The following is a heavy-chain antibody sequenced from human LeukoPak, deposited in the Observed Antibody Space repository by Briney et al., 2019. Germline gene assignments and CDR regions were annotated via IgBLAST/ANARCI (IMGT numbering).Heavy chain of an antibody. V-gene: IGHV3-30*02. CDR1: GFTFSSYG. CDR3: AKEDTAMVMVDY. D-gene: IGHD5-18*01. Sequence: GGSLRLSCAASGFTFSSYGMHWVRQAPGKGPEWVAFIRYDGSNKYYADSVKGRFTISRDNSKNTLYLQMNSLRAEDTAVYYCAKEDTAMVMVDYWGQGTLVTVSS. J-gene: IGHJ4*02. CDR2: IRYDGSNK.